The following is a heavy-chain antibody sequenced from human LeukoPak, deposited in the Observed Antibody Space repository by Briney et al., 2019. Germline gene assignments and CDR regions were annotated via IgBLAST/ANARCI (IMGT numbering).Heavy chain of an antibody. V-gene: IGHV3-53*01. J-gene: IGHJ4*02. D-gene: IGHD3-9*01. Sequence: GGSLRLSCAASGFAVNDNYMGWVRQAPGKGLDWVSLYSGGDTYYADAVKGRSTISRDNSKNTDYLQMNSLRPDDTATYYCARAILLTGSEYYFDSWGQGTVVTVSS. CDR3: ARAILLTGSEYYFDS. CDR2: YSGGDT. CDR1: GFAVNDNY.